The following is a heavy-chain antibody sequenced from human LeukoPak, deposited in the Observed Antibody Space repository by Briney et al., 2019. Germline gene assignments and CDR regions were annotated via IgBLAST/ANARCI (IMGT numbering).Heavy chain of an antibody. CDR2: IYYSGST. J-gene: IGHJ4*02. D-gene: IGHD1-7*01. Sequence: SQTLSLTCTVSGGSISNSNYHWSWIRQPPGQGLEWIGYIYYSGSTYYNPSLKSRVTISVDTSKNQFSLELSSVTAADTAVFYCARHMGGTTYDHWGQGTLVTVSS. V-gene: IGHV4-30-4*01. CDR1: GGSISNSNYH. CDR3: ARHMGGTTYDH.